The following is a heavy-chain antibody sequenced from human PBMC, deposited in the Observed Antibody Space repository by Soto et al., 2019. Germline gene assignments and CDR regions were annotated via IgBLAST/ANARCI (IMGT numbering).Heavy chain of an antibody. D-gene: IGHD3-9*01. J-gene: IGHJ4*02. CDR1: GGSISSGDYY. Sequence: SETLSLTCTVSGGSISSGDYYWSWIRQPPGKGLEWIGYIYYSGSTYYDPSLKSRVTISVDTSKNQFSLKLSSVTAADTAVYYCARVPYYDILTGYYPVYFDYWGQGTLVTVSS. CDR2: IYYSGST. CDR3: ARVPYYDILTGYYPVYFDY. V-gene: IGHV4-30-4*01.